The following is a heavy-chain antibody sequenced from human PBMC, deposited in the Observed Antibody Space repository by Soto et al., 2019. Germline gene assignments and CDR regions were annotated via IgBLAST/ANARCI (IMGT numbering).Heavy chain of an antibody. J-gene: IGHJ4*02. V-gene: IGHV3-23*01. Sequence: PGGSLRLSCAASGFTFSSFAMNWVRQAPGKGLEWVSGISDSGGSTYYADSVKDRFTISRDNSKNMLYLQMNSLRAEDTAVYFCARDRAYSCFDYWGLGTLVTVSS. CDR3: ARDRAYSCFDY. D-gene: IGHD5-18*01. CDR1: GFTFSSFA. CDR2: ISDSGGST.